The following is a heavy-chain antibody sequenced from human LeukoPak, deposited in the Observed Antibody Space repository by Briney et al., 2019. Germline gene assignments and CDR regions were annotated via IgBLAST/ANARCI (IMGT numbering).Heavy chain of an antibody. Sequence: PGGSLRLSCAASGFTFSSYWMSWVRQAPGKGLEWVANIKQDGSEKYYVDSVKGRFTISRDNAKNSLYLQMNSLRAEDTAVYYCAKDGNLYYDFGSGYYYYMDVWGKGTTVTVSS. V-gene: IGHV3-7*01. CDR1: GFTFSSYW. CDR2: IKQDGSEK. CDR3: AKDGNLYYDFGSGYYYYMDV. J-gene: IGHJ6*03. D-gene: IGHD3-3*01.